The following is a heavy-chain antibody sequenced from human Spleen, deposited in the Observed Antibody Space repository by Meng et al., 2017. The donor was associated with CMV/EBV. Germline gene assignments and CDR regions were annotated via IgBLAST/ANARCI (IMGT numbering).Heavy chain of an antibody. D-gene: IGHD5-12*01. J-gene: IGHJ4*02. CDR2: IYWSDDE. CDR1: GFSLSTGGMG. CDR3: AHIDSYSGFDPYFDC. V-gene: IGHV2-5*01. Sequence: SGFSLSTGGMGVGWIRQPPGQALEWLALIYWSDDEHYSPSLKSRLTITKDTSKNQVVLTMTSVDPVDTATYYCAHIDSYSGFDPYFDCWGQGTLVTVSS.